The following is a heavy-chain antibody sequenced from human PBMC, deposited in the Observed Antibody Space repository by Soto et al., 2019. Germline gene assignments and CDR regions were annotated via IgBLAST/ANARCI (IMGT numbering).Heavy chain of an antibody. J-gene: IGHJ4*02. V-gene: IGHV1-18*01. CDR1: GYTFTSYG. D-gene: IGHD3-22*01. CDR3: ARVKSSGYYGPIRPQFDY. Sequence: QVQLVQSGAEVKKPGASVKVSCKASGYTFTSYGISWVRQAPGQGLEWMGWISAYNGNTNYAQKLQGRVTMTTDTSTSTAYMELRSLRSDDTAVYYCARVKSSGYYGPIRPQFDYWGQGTLVTVSS. CDR2: ISAYNGNT.